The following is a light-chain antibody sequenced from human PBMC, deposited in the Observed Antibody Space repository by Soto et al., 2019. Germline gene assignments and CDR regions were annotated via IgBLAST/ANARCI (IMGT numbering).Light chain of an antibody. CDR3: QPSYSTLP. CDR1: QSISSY. J-gene: IGKJ1*01. Sequence: DIQMTQSPSSLSASVGDRVTITCRASQSISSYLNWYQQKPGKAPKLLIYAASSLQSGVPSRFSGSGSGTDFTLTISSLQPEDFATYYCQPSYSTLPFGQGTKVEIK. CDR2: AAS. V-gene: IGKV1-39*01.